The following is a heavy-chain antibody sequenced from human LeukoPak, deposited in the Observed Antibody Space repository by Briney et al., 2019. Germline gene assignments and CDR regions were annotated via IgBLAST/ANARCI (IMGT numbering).Heavy chain of an antibody. Sequence: TLRLSCAASGFTFSIHSIQWVRQAPGKGQVWVSRITNDGSGATYADSVKGRFTISRDNGKNTLYLQMNSLRPEDTAVYYCARDRPHNWFDPWGQGTLVTVSS. CDR2: ITNDGSGA. CDR1: GFTFSIHS. V-gene: IGHV3-74*01. CDR3: ARDRPHNWFDP. J-gene: IGHJ5*02.